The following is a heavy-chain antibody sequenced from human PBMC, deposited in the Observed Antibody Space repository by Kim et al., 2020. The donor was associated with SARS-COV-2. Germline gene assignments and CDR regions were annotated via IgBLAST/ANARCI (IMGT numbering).Heavy chain of an antibody. CDR2: ISWNSGTI. Sequence: GGSLRLSCAASGFTFDDYAMHWVRQAPGKGLEWVSGISWNSGTIAYADSVKGRFTISRDNAKNSLYLQMSSLKTEDTALYYCGKDRSSRTSYGMDVWGQGTTVTVSS. CDR1: GFTFDDYA. CDR3: GKDRSSRTSYGMDV. V-gene: IGHV3-9*01. J-gene: IGHJ6*02. D-gene: IGHD2-2*01.